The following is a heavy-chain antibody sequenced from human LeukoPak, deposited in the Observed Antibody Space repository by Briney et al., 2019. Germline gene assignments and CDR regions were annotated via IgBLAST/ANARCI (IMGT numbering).Heavy chain of an antibody. D-gene: IGHD3-22*01. V-gene: IGHV3-15*01. CDR3: TTHMIGDAFDI. CDR2: IKSKTDGGTT. Sequence: GGSLRLSCAASVFTFSNAWISWVRPTPWKGLEWVGRIKSKTDGGTTDYAAPVKGRFTISRDDSKNTLYLQMNSLKTEDTAVYYCTTHMIGDAFDIWGQGTMVTVSS. J-gene: IGHJ3*02. CDR1: VFTFSNAW.